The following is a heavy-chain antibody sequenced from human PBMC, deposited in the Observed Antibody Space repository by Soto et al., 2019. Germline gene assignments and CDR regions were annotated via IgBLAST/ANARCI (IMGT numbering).Heavy chain of an antibody. CDR3: TRSSAAGREPAFDI. CDR1: GLTFSASA. CDR2: IRSKANSYAT. V-gene: IGHV3-73*01. D-gene: IGHD6-13*01. J-gene: IGHJ3*02. Sequence: EVQLVESGGALVQPGGSLKLSCAASGLTFSASAMHWVRQASGKGLEWVGRIRSKANSYATAYAASVKGRFTISRDDSKNTAYPQMNSLKTEDTAVYYCTRSSAAGREPAFDIWGQGTMVTVSS.